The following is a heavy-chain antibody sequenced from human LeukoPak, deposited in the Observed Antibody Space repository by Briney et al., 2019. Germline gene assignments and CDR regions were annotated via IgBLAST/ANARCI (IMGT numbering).Heavy chain of an antibody. J-gene: IGHJ4*02. V-gene: IGHV3-21*01. CDR3: AREDSGSYYVVDY. Sequence: GGSLRLSCAASGFTFDDYAMHWVRQAPGKGLEWVSSISSSSSYIYYADSVKGRFTISRDNAKNSLYLQMNSLRAEDTAVYYCAREDSGSYYVVDYWGQGTLVTVSS. CDR2: ISSSSSYI. CDR1: GFTFDDYA. D-gene: IGHD1-26*01.